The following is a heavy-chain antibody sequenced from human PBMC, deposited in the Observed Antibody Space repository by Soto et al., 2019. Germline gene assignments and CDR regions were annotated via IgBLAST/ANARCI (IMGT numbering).Heavy chain of an antibody. D-gene: IGHD2-15*01. Sequence: GGSLRLSCAASGFTFSSYGMHWVRQAPGKGLEWVAVISYDGSNKYYADSVKGRFTISRDNSKNTLYLQMNSLRAEDTAVYYCADGIGYCSGGSCAEYFQHWGQGTLVTVSS. CDR3: ADGIGYCSGGSCAEYFQH. CDR2: ISYDGSNK. J-gene: IGHJ1*01. V-gene: IGHV3-30*03. CDR1: GFTFSSYG.